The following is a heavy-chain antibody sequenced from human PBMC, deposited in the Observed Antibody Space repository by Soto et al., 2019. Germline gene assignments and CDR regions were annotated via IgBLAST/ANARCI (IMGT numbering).Heavy chain of an antibody. V-gene: IGHV3-7*03. Sequence: EVQLVESGGGLVQPGGSLRLSCAASGFTFSSYWMSWVRQAPGQGLEWVANIKQDGSEKYYVDSVKGRFTISRDNAKNSLYLQMNILRAEDTAVYYCARDQDGDYSFDYWGQGTLVTVSS. D-gene: IGHD4-17*01. J-gene: IGHJ4*02. CDR3: ARDQDGDYSFDY. CDR2: IKQDGSEK. CDR1: GFTFSSYW.